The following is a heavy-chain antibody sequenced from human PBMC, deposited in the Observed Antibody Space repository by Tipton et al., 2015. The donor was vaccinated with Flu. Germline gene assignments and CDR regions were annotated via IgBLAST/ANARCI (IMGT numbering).Heavy chain of an antibody. CDR2: IHPGDSVT. V-gene: IGHV5-51*01. CDR3: ARRFESSSSTWFDP. Sequence: QLVQSGADVKKPGESLKISCRGSGYSFSSYYIGWVRQMPGKGLEWMGIIHPGDSVTRYSPSFQGQVTISADKSISTAYLQWSSLKASDTAMYYCARRFESSSSTWFDPWGQGTLVTVSS. CDR1: GYSFSSYY. J-gene: IGHJ5*02. D-gene: IGHD6-6*01.